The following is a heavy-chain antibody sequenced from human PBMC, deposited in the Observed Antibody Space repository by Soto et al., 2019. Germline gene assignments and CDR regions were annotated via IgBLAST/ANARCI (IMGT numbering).Heavy chain of an antibody. CDR2: IYPGDSDT. CDR1: GYSFTSYW. D-gene: IGHD5-18*01. V-gene: IGHV5-51*01. Sequence: GESLKIYCKGSGYSFTSYWIGWVRQMPGKGLEWMGIIYPGDSDTRYSPSFQGQVTISADKSISTAYLQWSSLKASDTAMYYCARTERRYTSSFPDYCGQGTLVTVSS. CDR3: ARTERRYTSSFPDY. J-gene: IGHJ4*02.